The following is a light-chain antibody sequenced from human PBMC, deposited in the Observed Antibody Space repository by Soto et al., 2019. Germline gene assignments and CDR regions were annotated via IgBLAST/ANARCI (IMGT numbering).Light chain of an antibody. V-gene: IGKV1-39*01. CDR1: QRISTY. CDR2: AAS. Sequence: DSPMTQYPSSLSASVGDRVTITCRASQRISTYLNWYQQRPGKAPKLLIYAASSLHSGVPSRFSGSGSGTDFTLTISSLEPEDFAVYYCQQLNIWPPVTFCQGARLEIK. J-gene: IGKJ5*01. CDR3: QQLNIWPPVT.